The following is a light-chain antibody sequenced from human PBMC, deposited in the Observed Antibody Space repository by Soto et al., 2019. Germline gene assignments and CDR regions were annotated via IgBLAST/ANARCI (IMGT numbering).Light chain of an antibody. V-gene: IGKV1-6*01. J-gene: IGKJ1*01. CDR2: SAT. Sequence: AIQMTQSPTSLSASVGDRVIITCRASQDISKDLGWYQQQPGKAPKFLIYSATSTQSGVPSTFSGSGFGTDFTLTISSLQPEDFATYYCLQDHDYPRTFGQGTKVEF. CDR1: QDISKD. CDR3: LQDHDYPRT.